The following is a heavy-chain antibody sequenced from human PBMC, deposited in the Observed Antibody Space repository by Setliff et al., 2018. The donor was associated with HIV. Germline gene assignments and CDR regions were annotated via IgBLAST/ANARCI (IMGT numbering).Heavy chain of an antibody. CDR2: FDPEDGET. J-gene: IGHJ4*02. D-gene: IGHD6-13*01. Sequence: ASVKVSCKVSGYTLTEVSIHWVRQAPGKGLEWMGYFDPEDGETVHAQKFQGRVTMTRDTSISTAYMELSRLRSDDTAVYYCATTAAAESGRLGYWGQGTLVTVSS. CDR3: ATTAAAESGRLGY. CDR1: GYTLTEVS. V-gene: IGHV1-24*01.